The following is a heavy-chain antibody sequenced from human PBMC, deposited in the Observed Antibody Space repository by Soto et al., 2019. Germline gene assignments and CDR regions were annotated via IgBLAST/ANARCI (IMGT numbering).Heavy chain of an antibody. J-gene: IGHJ5*02. Sequence: EVQLVESGGALVKPGGSLRLSCAASGFTFTKAWMSWVRQAPGKGLEWVGRIKSRTDGGTIDYAAPVKGRFMISRDDPKSSLYLQMNSLETEDTAVYYCATFGVGPAWGQGTLVTGSS. CDR3: ATFGVGPA. V-gene: IGHV3-15*02. CDR1: GFTFTKAW. D-gene: IGHD3-3*01. CDR2: IKSRTDGGTI.